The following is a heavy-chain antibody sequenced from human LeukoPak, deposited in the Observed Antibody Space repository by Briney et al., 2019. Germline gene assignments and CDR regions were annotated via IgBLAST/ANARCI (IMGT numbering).Heavy chain of an antibody. V-gene: IGHV3-7*01. J-gene: IGHJ6*03. CDR2: IQQDGSEK. CDR1: GFTFSSYW. Sequence: GGSLRLSCAASGFTFSSYWMSWVRQARGKGLEWVANIQQDGSEKYYVDSVKGRFTISRDNAKNSLYLQMNSLRAEDTAVYYCARDISWGLSNYYYYMDVWGKGTTVTISS. CDR3: ARDISWGLSNYYYYMDV. D-gene: IGHD3-16*01.